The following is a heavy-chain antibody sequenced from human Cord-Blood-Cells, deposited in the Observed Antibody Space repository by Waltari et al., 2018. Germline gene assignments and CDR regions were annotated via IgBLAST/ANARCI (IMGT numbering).Heavy chain of an antibody. V-gene: IGHV1-2*02. J-gene: IGHJ3*02. CDR2: SKPTRGGQ. CDR1: GYTFTGYY. Sequence: QVQLVQSGAEVKKPGASVKVSCKASGYTFTGYYMHWVRQAPGQELEWKGWSKPTRGGQNNATKFQGRVTMTRETSSSTAYMERSRLRADDTAVYYCARVKRAVDAFDIWGQGTMVTVSS. D-gene: IGHD2-21*01. CDR3: ARVKRAVDAFDI.